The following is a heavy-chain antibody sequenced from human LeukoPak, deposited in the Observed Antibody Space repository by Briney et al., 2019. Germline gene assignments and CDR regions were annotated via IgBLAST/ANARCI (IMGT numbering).Heavy chain of an antibody. D-gene: IGHD1-26*01. J-gene: IGHJ4*02. CDR1: GYTFTGYY. V-gene: IGHV1-2*02. Sequence: APVKVSCTASGYTFTGYYMHWVRQAPGQGLEWMGWINPNSGGTNYAQKLQGRVTMTRDTSISTACMELSRLRSDDTAVYYCARGKYSGSYLGGIFDYWGQGTLVTVSS. CDR2: INPNSGGT. CDR3: ARGKYSGSYLGGIFDY.